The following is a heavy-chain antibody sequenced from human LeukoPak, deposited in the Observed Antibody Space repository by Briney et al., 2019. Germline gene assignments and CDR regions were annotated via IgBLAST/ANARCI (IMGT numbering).Heavy chain of an antibody. CDR2: ISSSGSSI. Sequence: GGSLRLSCAASGFIFSDYYMSWIRQAPGKGLGWVSYISSSGSSIYYADSVKGRFTISRDNAKDVLYLQMNSLRAEDTAVYYCARDPGSGYEEHFDYWGQGTLVTVSS. CDR3: ARDPGSGYEEHFDY. CDR1: GFIFSDYY. J-gene: IGHJ4*02. V-gene: IGHV3-11*01. D-gene: IGHD5-12*01.